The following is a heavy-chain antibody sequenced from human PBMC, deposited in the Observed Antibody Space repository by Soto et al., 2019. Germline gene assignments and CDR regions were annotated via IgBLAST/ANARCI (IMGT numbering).Heavy chain of an antibody. CDR3: ARGLSWFDP. J-gene: IGHJ5*02. CDR2: IYYSGST. Sequence: SETLSLTCTVSGGSISSYYWSWIRQPPGKGLEWIGYIYYSGSTNYNPSLKSRVTISVDTSKNQFSLKLSSVTAADTAVYYCARGLSWFDPWGQGTLVTVSS. V-gene: IGHV4-59*01. CDR1: GGSISSYY.